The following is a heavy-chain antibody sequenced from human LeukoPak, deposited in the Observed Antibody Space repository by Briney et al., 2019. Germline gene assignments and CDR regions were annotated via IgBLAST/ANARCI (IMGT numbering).Heavy chain of an antibody. Sequence: PSETLSLTSAVYGGAFSGYYWSWLRQPPGKGREWMGEINHSGRTNYNPPLKSRVTISVATTKNHFSLKLSSVTAADTAVYYCAGGLTSGYYPYYFDYWGQGTLVTVSS. D-gene: IGHD3-22*01. J-gene: IGHJ4*02. CDR2: INHSGRT. CDR1: GGAFSGYY. V-gene: IGHV4-34*01. CDR3: AGGLTSGYYPYYFDY.